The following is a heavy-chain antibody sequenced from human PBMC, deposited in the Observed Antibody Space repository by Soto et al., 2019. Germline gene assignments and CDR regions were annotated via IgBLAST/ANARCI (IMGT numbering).Heavy chain of an antibody. D-gene: IGHD1-26*01. CDR3: ARDPGADTTPRDY. V-gene: IGHV3-33*01. J-gene: IGHJ4*02. Sequence: QVQLVESGGGVVQPGRSLRISCAASGFTFNTYGMHWVRQAPGKGLEWVALIWSHGRNKYYADSVKGRFTISRDNSKNTVYLQMNSLRAEDMAVYYCARDPGADTTPRDYWGQGTLVTVSS. CDR1: GFTFNTYG. CDR2: IWSHGRNK.